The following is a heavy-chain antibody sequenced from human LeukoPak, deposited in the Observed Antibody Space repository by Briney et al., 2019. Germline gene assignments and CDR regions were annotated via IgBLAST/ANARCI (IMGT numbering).Heavy chain of an antibody. Sequence: GASQEISCKGSGYRFTNYWIGWVRQKPGKGLELMGSIYPGDSDTRFSPSFQGQVTISADKSMTTAYLQWSSLKASDTAMYYCARQGVYYSDRSAFYYWGQGTLVSVSS. D-gene: IGHD3-22*01. CDR2: IYPGDSDT. CDR1: GYRFTNYW. J-gene: IGHJ4*02. CDR3: ARQGVYYSDRSAFYY. V-gene: IGHV5-51*01.